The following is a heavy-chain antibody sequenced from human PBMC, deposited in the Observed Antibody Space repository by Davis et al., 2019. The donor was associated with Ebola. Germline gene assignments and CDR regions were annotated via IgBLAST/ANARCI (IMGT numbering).Heavy chain of an antibody. D-gene: IGHD4-23*01. J-gene: IGHJ4*02. CDR2: ISGSGST. Sequence: GESLKISCAASGFTLSSYVMSWVRQAPGKGLEWVSAISGSGSTYYADSVKGRFTISRDNSKKTLYLQMSSLRAEDTAVYYCARGGAVAPDWGPGTLVTVSS. CDR3: ARGGAVAPD. V-gene: IGHV3-23*01. CDR1: GFTLSSYV.